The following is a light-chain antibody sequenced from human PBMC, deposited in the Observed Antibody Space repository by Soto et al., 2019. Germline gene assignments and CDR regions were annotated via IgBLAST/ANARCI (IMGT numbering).Light chain of an antibody. V-gene: IGLV2-11*01. CDR1: SSDVGAYNY. J-gene: IGLJ3*02. CDR3: CSYAGSYMV. Sequence: QSALTQPRSVSGSPGQSLTISCTGTSSDVGAYNYVSWYQHHPGKAPKLMIYDVTKRPSGVPDRFSGSKSGKTASLTISGLQAEDEADYYCCSYAGSYMVFGGGTELTVL. CDR2: DVT.